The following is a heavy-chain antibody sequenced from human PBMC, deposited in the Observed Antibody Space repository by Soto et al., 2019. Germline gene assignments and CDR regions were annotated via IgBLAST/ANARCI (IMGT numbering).Heavy chain of an antibody. J-gene: IGHJ4*02. V-gene: IGHV3-21*01. CDR2: ISSSSSYI. CDR1: GFTFSSYS. CDR3: ARGEAVAGEFDY. Sequence: EVQLVESGGGLVKPGGSLRLSCAASGFTFSSYSMNWVRQAPGKGLEWVSSISSSSSYIYYADSVKGRFTISRDNAKNSLYLQMNSLRAEDTAVYYCARGEAVAGEFDYWGQGTLVTVSS. D-gene: IGHD6-19*01.